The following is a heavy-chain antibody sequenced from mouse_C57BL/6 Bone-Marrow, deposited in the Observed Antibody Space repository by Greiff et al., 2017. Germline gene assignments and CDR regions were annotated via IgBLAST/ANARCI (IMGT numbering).Heavy chain of an antibody. CDR3: ARRGDALRQMDN. V-gene: IGHV1-59*01. CDR1: GYTFTSYW. CDR2: IDPSDSYT. Sequence: QVQLQQSGAELVRPGTSVKLSCKASGYTFTSYWMHWVKQRPGQGLEWIGVIDPSDSYTNYNQKFKGKATLTVDTSSSTAYMQLSSLTSEDSAVYDGARRGDALRQMDNWGQGTSVTVAS. D-gene: IGHD1-2*01. J-gene: IGHJ4*01.